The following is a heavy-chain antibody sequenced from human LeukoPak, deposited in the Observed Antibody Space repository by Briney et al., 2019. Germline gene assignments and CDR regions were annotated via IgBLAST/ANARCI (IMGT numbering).Heavy chain of an antibody. CDR3: ARDLGFVLMVYALDY. CDR1: GFTFSSSA. CDR2: ISDDESNR. D-gene: IGHD2-8*01. V-gene: IGHV3-30-3*01. J-gene: IGHJ4*02. Sequence: PGGSLRLSCAASGFTFSSSAMCWVRQAPGKGLEWVAVISDDESNRYYAESVKGRFTVSRDNTKNTLYLQMNSLRAEDTAVYYCARDLGFVLMVYALDYWGQGTLVTVSS.